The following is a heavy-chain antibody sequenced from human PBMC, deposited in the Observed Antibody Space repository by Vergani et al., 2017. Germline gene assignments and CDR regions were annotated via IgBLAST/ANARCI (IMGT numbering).Heavy chain of an antibody. Sequence: EVQLLESGGGLVQPGGSLRLSCAASGFTFSSYAMSWVRQAPGKGLEWVSAICGSGGSTYYADSVKGRLTISRDNSKNTLYLQMNSLRAEDTAVYYCAKDVRYCSGGSCYSHAFDIWGQGTMVTVSS. D-gene: IGHD2-15*01. CDR1: GFTFSSYA. CDR3: AKDVRYCSGGSCYSHAFDI. CDR2: ICGSGGST. V-gene: IGHV3-23*01. J-gene: IGHJ3*02.